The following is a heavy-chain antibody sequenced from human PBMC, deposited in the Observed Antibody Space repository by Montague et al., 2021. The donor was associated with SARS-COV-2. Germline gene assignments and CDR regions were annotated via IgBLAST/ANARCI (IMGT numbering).Heavy chain of an antibody. Sequence: TLSLTCTVAGAPINMGSYDWNWIRQPAGKGLEWIGRIYTSGRTDYNPSLKSRLTISFNTSKNEFSLRLNSLTAADTAVYYCARDFPTGRYYFDFWGQGTLVIVSS. V-gene: IGHV4-61*02. J-gene: IGHJ4*02. D-gene: IGHD3-10*01. CDR2: IYTSGRT. CDR3: ARDFPTGRYYFDF. CDR1: GAPINMGSYD.